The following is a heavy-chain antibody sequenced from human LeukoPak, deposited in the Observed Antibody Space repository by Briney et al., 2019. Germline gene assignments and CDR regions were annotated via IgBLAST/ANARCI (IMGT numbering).Heavy chain of an antibody. CDR1: EFTFSSYW. CDR2: IKQDGSEK. CDR3: ARDSEGLLRGAYFDY. J-gene: IGHJ4*02. D-gene: IGHD3-3*01. Sequence: PGGSLRLSCAASEFTFSSYWMSWVRQAPGKGLEWVANIKQDGSEKYYVDSVKGRFTISRDNAKNSLYLQMNSLRAEDTAVYYCARDSEGLLRGAYFDYWGQGTLVTVSS. V-gene: IGHV3-7*01.